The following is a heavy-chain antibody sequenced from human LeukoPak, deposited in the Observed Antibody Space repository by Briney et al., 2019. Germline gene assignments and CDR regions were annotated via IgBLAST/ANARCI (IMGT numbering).Heavy chain of an antibody. CDR2: TRYGGTT. Sequence: SETLSLTCSVSDDSISDYYWCWIRQPPGRGLEWIGYTRYGGTTSQNPSLKSRVTMSVDTFKNRLSLRLTSVTAADTAVYYCARGSGIHAWNLQHWGQGTLVTVSS. CDR1: DDSISDYY. J-gene: IGHJ1*01. CDR3: ARGSGIHAWNLQH. V-gene: IGHV4-59*01. D-gene: IGHD1-1*01.